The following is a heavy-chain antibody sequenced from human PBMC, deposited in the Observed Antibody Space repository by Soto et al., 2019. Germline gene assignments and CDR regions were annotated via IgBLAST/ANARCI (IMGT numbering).Heavy chain of an antibody. CDR1: GFTFSGFA. Sequence: PGGSLRLSCAASGFTFSGFAMSWVRQAPGKGLEWVSGISASGGSTYYADSVKGRFTISRDNSKNTLYLQMNSLRAEDTGVYYCAKGYASGSYYRPLGYWGQGTLVTVSS. CDR2: ISASGGST. D-gene: IGHD3-10*01. V-gene: IGHV3-23*01. CDR3: AKGYASGSYYRPLGY. J-gene: IGHJ4*02.